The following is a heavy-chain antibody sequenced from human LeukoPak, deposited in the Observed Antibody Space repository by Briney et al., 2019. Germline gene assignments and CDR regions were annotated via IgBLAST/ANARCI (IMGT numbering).Heavy chain of an antibody. CDR1: GGSISSYY. V-gene: IGHV4-4*07. D-gene: IGHD6-19*01. Sequence: SETLSLTCAVSGGSISSYYWSWIRQPAGKGLEWIGRIYTSGSTNYNPSLKSRVTMSVDTSKNQFSLKLSSVTAADTAVYYCASKSDTYSSGWRRGAFDIWGQGTMVTVSS. CDR2: IYTSGST. J-gene: IGHJ3*02. CDR3: ASKSDTYSSGWRRGAFDI.